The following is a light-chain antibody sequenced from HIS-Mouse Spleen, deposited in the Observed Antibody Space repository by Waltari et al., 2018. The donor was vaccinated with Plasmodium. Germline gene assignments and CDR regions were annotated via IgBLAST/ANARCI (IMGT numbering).Light chain of an antibody. Sequence: DIVMTQSPVSLAVSLGERATINCKSSQSVLYSSNNKNYLAWYQQKPGRPPKLIIYWAATRDSGVAVRFSGSESGTDLTRTISSVQAEDVAVYDCQPYYSTPRTFGGGTKVEIK. J-gene: IGKJ4*01. CDR1: QSVLYSSNNKNY. V-gene: IGKV4-1*01. CDR2: WAA. CDR3: QPYYSTPRT.